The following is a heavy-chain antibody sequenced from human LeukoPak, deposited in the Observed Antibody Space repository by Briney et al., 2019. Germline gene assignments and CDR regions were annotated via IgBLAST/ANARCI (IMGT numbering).Heavy chain of an antibody. J-gene: IGHJ4*02. V-gene: IGHV3-21*01. CDR1: GFTFSDNY. CDR3: ARGGGSGWFEYFDY. D-gene: IGHD6-19*01. Sequence: GGSLRLSCAASGFTFSDNYMTWVRQAPGKGLEWVSSISSSSSYIYYADSVKGRFTISRDNAKNSLYLQMNSLRAEDTAVYYCARGGGSGWFEYFDYWGQGTLVTVSS. CDR2: ISSSSSYI.